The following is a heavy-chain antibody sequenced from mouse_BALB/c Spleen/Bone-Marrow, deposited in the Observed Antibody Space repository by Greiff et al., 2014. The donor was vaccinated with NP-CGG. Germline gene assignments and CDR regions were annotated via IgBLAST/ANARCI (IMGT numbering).Heavy chain of an antibody. J-gene: IGHJ2*01. CDR2: INPGSGGT. CDR3: ARRDGSYFDY. V-gene: IGHV1-54*01. CDR1: GFAFTNYL. Sequence: QVQLKHSGAELVRPGTSVKVSCKASGFAFTNYLIEWVKQRPGQGLEWIGMINPGSGGTNYNEKFKGKATLTVDKSSSTAYMQLSSLTSDDSAVYFCARRDGSYFDYWGQGTTLTVSS. D-gene: IGHD3-3*01.